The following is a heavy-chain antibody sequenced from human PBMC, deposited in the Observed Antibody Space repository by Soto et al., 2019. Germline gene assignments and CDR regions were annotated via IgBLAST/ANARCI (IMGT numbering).Heavy chain of an antibody. CDR2: IKSKTDSGTI. J-gene: IGHJ4*02. CDR3: TTSTTATTPAGF. Sequence: EVQLVESGGGLVKPGGSLRLSCATSGFTFSDAWMSWVRQAPGKGLEWVGRIKSKTDSGTIDYAAPVRGRFTISRDDSENTLYLQMNSLKTEDTAVYYWTTSTTATTPAGFWGQGTLVTLSS. D-gene: IGHD4-17*01. CDR1: GFTFSDAW. V-gene: IGHV3-15*01.